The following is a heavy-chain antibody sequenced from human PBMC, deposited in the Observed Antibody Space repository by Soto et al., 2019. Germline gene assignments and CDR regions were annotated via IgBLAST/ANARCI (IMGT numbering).Heavy chain of an antibody. CDR3: EVAVAGLGL. D-gene: IGHD6-19*01. CDR1: GGTFSSYT. V-gene: IGHV1-69*02. J-gene: IGHJ4*02. Sequence: QVQLVQSGAEVKKPGSSVKVSCKASGGTFSSYTISWVRQAPGQGLEWMGRIIPILGIANYAQKFQGRVTXXADKSTSTAYMELSSLRSEDTAVYYCEVAVAGLGLWGQGTLVTVSS. CDR2: IIPILGIA.